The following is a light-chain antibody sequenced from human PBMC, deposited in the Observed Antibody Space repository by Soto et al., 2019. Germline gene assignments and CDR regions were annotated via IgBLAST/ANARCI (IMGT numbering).Light chain of an antibody. CDR1: QSVSSN. Sequence: EIVMTQSPATLSVSPGERATLSCRASQSVSSNLAWYQQKPGQAPRLLIYGASTRATGIPARFSGSGSGTKFTLTHRSLQSEDFAVYYCQQYNNWWTFGQGTKVDIK. CDR2: GAS. V-gene: IGKV3-15*01. J-gene: IGKJ1*01. CDR3: QQYNNWWT.